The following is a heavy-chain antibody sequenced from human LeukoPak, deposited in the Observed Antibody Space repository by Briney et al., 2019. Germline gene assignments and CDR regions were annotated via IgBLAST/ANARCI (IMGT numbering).Heavy chain of an antibody. CDR1: GYTFTSYD. CDR2: MNPNSGNT. D-gene: IGHD5-12*01. Sequence: ASVKVSCKASGYTFTSYDINWVRQATGQGLEWMGWMNPNSGNTGYAQKFQGRVTMTRNTSISTAYMELSSLRSEDTAVYYCARDGPSYSGYERYYYYGMDVWGQGTTATVSS. J-gene: IGHJ6*02. CDR3: ARDGPSYSGYERYYYYGMDV. V-gene: IGHV1-8*01.